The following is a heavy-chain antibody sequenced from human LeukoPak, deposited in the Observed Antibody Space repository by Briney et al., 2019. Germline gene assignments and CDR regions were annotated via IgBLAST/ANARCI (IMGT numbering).Heavy chain of an antibody. CDR1: GGTFSSYA. Sequence: SVKVSCKASGGTFSSYAISWVRQAPGQGLEWIGGIIPIFGTANYAQKFQGRVTITTDESTSTAYMELSSLRSEDTAVYYCARGVGITIFGVAKPSYYYMDVWGKGTTVTVSS. D-gene: IGHD3-3*01. V-gene: IGHV1-69*05. J-gene: IGHJ6*03. CDR3: ARGVGITIFGVAKPSYYYMDV. CDR2: IIPIFGTA.